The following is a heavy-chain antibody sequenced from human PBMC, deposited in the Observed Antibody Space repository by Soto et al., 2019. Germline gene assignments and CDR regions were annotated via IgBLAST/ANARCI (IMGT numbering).Heavy chain of an antibody. Sequence: GGSLRLSCAASGFTFTSHAMNWVRQAPGKGLEWVAGITPSGDNTYYADSVKGRFTISRDNSKNTVYLQMNYLRAEDTALYYCAKNAGGTCYYRVDCWGQGTLVTVSS. CDR2: ITPSGDNT. D-gene: IGHD2-15*01. V-gene: IGHV3-23*01. CDR1: GFTFTSHA. CDR3: AKNAGGTCYYRVDC. J-gene: IGHJ4*02.